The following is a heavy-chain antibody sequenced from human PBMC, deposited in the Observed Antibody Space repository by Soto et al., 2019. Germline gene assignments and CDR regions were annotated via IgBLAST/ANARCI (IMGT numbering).Heavy chain of an antibody. CDR2: IYPGDSDT. D-gene: IGHD3-16*01. CDR3: ARHVPNMIPYGMDV. V-gene: IGHV5-51*01. CDR1: GYSFANYW. Sequence: GDSLKISCQGSGYSFANYWIGWVRQMPGKGLECMGIIYPGDSDTRYSPSFQGQVTISADKSISTAYLQWSSLRASDTAMYYCARHVPNMIPYGMDVWGPGTTVTVSS. J-gene: IGHJ6*02.